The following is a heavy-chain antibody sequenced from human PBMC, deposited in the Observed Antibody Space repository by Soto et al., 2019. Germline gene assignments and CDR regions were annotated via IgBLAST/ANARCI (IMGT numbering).Heavy chain of an antibody. J-gene: IGHJ6*02. Sequence: ASVKVSCKASGYTFTGYYMHWVRQAPGQGLEWMGWINPNSGGTNYAQKFQGWVTMTTDTSTSTAYMELRSLRSDDTAVYYCARDQASSSWYNLPVYYYYGMDVWGQGTTVTVSS. D-gene: IGHD6-13*01. V-gene: IGHV1-2*04. CDR2: INPNSGGT. CDR1: GYTFTGYY. CDR3: ARDQASSSWYNLPVYYYYGMDV.